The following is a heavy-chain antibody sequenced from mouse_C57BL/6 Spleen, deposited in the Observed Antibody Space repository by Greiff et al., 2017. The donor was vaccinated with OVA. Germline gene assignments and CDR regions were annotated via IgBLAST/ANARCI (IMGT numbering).Heavy chain of an antibody. CDR1: GYTFTSYW. D-gene: IGHD1-1*01. CDR3: AREGLRSSFAY. Sequence: QVQLQQPGAELVRPGSSVKLSCKASGYTFTSYWMHWVKQRPIQGLEWIGNIDPSDSETHYNQKFKDKATLTVDKSSSTAYMQLSSLTSEDSAVYYCAREGLRSSFAYWGQGTLVTVSA. V-gene: IGHV1-52*01. J-gene: IGHJ3*01. CDR2: IDPSDSET.